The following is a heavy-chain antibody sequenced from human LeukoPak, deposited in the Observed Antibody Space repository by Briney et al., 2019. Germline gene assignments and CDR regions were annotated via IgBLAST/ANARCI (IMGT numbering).Heavy chain of an antibody. CDR2: ISGSGGST. Sequence: PGGSLRLSCAASGFTFSSYAMSWVRQAPGKGLEWVSAISGSGGSTYYADSVKGRFTISRDNSKNTLYLQMNSLRAEDTAVYYCAKALLGYCSGGSCYGEGYWGQGTLVTVSS. V-gene: IGHV3-23*01. D-gene: IGHD2-15*01. J-gene: IGHJ4*02. CDR3: AKALLGYCSGGSCYGEGY. CDR1: GFTFSSYA.